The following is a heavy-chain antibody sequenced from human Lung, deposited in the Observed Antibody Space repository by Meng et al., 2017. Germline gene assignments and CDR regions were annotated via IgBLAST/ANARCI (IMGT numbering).Heavy chain of an antibody. CDR3: ARGGVTTDD. CDR1: GFTFSSHW. J-gene: IGHJ4*02. CDR2: ITGDGSST. Sequence: GGGLFPPGGSLRLSCAASGFTFSSHWRHWVRQAPGKGLEWVSRITGDGSSTIYADSVQGRFTMSRDNAKNTLSLQMNSLRAEDTAVYYCARGGVTTDDWGQGTLVTVSS. V-gene: IGHV3-74*01. D-gene: IGHD4-17*01.